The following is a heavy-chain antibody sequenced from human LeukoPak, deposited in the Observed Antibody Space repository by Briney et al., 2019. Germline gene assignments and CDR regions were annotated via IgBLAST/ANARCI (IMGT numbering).Heavy chain of an antibody. Sequence: GGSLRLSCAASGFTFSSYWMSWVRQAPGKGLEWVANMKQDGSEKYYVDSVKGRFTISRDNAKNSLYLQMNSLRAEDTAVYYCARDSTTQAFDYWGQGTLVTVSS. V-gene: IGHV3-7*01. J-gene: IGHJ4*02. CDR3: ARDSTTQAFDY. CDR2: MKQDGSEK. D-gene: IGHD1-7*01. CDR1: GFTFSSYW.